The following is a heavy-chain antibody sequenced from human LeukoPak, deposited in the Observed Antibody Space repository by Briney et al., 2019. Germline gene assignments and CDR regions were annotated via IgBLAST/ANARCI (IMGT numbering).Heavy chain of an antibody. CDR3: ARQALWFFDH. J-gene: IGHJ4*02. CDR1: GGSISSNSNY. V-gene: IGHV4-39*01. D-gene: IGHD2-21*01. CDR2: ISYGGST. Sequence: SETLSLTCTVSGGSISSNSNYWAWIRQPPGRGLEWIGSISYGGSTYYSPSLESRVTISVDTSKNQFALKLSSVTAADTAVYYCARQALWFFDHWGQGTLVTVSS.